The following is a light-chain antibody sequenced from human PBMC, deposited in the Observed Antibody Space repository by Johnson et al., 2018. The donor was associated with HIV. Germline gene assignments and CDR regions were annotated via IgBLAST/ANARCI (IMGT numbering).Light chain of an antibody. V-gene: IGLV1-51*01. J-gene: IGLJ1*01. CDR2: DNN. CDR1: NSNIGNNY. CDR3: GTWDSSLSAGYV. Sequence: QSVLTQPPSVSAAPGQKVTISCSGSNSNIGNNYVSWYQQLPGTAPKLLIYDNNKRPSGIPDRFSGSKSGTSATLGITGLQTGDEADYYCGTWDSSLSAGYVFGTGPKVTVL.